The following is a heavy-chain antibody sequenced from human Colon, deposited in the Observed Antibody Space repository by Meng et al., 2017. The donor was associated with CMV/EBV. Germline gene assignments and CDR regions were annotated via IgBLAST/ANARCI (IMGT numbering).Heavy chain of an antibody. CDR1: GFTFTRHW. J-gene: IGHJ4*02. CDR3: ARSRHNPFTGRPYYFDY. CDR2: IKEDGSTK. D-gene: IGHD1-26*01. V-gene: IGHV3-7*01. Sequence: GESLKISCVASGFTFTRHWMIWVRQPPGKGLEWVANIKEDGSTKLYVDSVKGRFTISRDNSKNSLFLQMNSLRAEDTAVYYCARSRHNPFTGRPYYFDYWGQGTLVTVSS.